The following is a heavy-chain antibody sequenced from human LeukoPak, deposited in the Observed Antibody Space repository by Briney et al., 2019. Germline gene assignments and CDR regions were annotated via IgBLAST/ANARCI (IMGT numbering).Heavy chain of an antibody. D-gene: IGHD1-26*01. CDR1: GGSISSYY. CDR2: IYYSGST. J-gene: IGHJ4*02. CDR3: ARFGSSSRTAPFDC. Sequence: PSETLSLTCTVSGGSISSYYWSWIRQPPGKGLEWIGYIYYSGSTAYNPSLQSRVTISLDTSKNHFSLKLNSVTAADTAVYYSARFGSSSRTAPFDCWGQGTLVTVSS. V-gene: IGHV4-59*01.